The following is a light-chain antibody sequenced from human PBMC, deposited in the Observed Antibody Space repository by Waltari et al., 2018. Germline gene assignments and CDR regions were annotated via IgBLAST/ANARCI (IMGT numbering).Light chain of an antibody. V-gene: IGLV3-19*01. Sequence: SSELTQDPAVSVDLGQTVTITCQGDSVGGFFASWFQQKSGQATVFVMTAKNNRPSGIPDRFSGSRTGNTASLTITGAQAEDEADYYCSSRDNSDNHVIFGGGTKLTVL. CDR2: AKN. CDR1: SVGGFF. CDR3: SSRDNSDNHVI. J-gene: IGLJ2*01.